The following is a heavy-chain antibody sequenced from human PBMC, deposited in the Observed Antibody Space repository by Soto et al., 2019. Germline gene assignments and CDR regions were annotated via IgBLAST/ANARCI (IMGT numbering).Heavy chain of an antibody. CDR3: ATLRGLGEVSQYIDY. CDR2: IYYTGTT. D-gene: IGHD3-10*01. Sequence: PSETLSLTCTVSYGSINNYHWTWIRQPPGKGLEWIAYIYYTGTTNFNPSLKSRVTISMDTSKNQFSLKLRSVTAADTAVYYCATLRGLGEVSQYIDYWGQGLMVTVSS. CDR1: YGSINNYH. V-gene: IGHV4-59*08. J-gene: IGHJ4*02.